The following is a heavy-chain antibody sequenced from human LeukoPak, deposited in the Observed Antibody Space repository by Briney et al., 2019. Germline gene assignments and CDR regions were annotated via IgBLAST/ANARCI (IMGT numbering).Heavy chain of an antibody. J-gene: IGHJ5*02. D-gene: IGHD4-17*01. V-gene: IGHV3-23*01. CDR1: GFTFSIYA. Sequence: GGSLRLSCATSGFTFSIYAMTWVRQAPGKGPEWVSTLSGSGGSTYYADSVKGRFTISRDNYKNTLSLQMNSLRAEDTAVYYCAKESTVTPGNVNWFDTWGQGTLVTVSS. CDR3: AKESTVTPGNVNWFDT. CDR2: LSGSGGST.